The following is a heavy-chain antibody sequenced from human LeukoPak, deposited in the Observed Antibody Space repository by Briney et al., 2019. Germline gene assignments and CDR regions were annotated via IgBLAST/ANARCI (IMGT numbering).Heavy chain of an antibody. J-gene: IGHJ4*02. CDR2: ISSSSSYI. CDR1: GFTFSSYS. Sequence: GGSLRLSCAASGFTFSSYSMNWVRQAPGKGLEWVSSISSSSSYIYYADSVKGRFTISRDNAKNSLYLQMNSLRAEDTAVYYCAREFGYSSGHGDYWGQGTLVTVSS. V-gene: IGHV3-21*01. CDR3: AREFGYSSGHGDY. D-gene: IGHD6-19*01.